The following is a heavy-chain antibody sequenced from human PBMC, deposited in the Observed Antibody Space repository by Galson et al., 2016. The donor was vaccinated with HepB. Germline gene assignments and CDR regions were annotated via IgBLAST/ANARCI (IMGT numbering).Heavy chain of an antibody. D-gene: IGHD2-2*01. V-gene: IGHV3-23*01. CDR1: GFTFSNYA. Sequence: SLRLSCAASGFTFSNYAMSWVRQAPGKGLEWVSVISSYTGTTDYADSVKGRFTISRDNSKNTLFLQMNILRAQDTAIYYCAKDGAIYGSCTSTSCSSYSDYWGQGTLVTVSS. CDR2: ISSYTGTT. J-gene: IGHJ4*02. CDR3: AKDGAIYGSCTSTSCSSYSDY.